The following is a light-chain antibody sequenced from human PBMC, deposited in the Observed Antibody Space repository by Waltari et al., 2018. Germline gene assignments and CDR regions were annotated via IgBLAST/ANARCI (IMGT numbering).Light chain of an antibody. CDR3: SSYAGSNNYV. CDR2: EVS. V-gene: IGLV2-8*01. J-gene: IGLJ1*01. Sequence: QSALTQPPSASGSPGQSVTISCTGPSSDVGGYNYVSWYQQTPGKAPKLMIYEVSKRPSGVPDRFSGSKSGNTASLTVSGLQAEDEADYYCSSYAGSNNYVFGTGTKVTVL. CDR1: SSDVGGYNY.